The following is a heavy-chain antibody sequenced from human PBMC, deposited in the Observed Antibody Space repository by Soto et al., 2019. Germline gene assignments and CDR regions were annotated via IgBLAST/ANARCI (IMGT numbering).Heavy chain of an antibody. Sequence: QITLNESGPPVVKPTEPLTLTCTFSGFSLTTSGVGVGWVRQSPGKAPEWLAFIYWDDDKRYSTSLKSRLTITKDTSKNHVVLTMANVDPADTATYYCAHRVLRAVFGLVTTTAIYFDFWGQGTPVVVSS. CDR1: GFSLTTSGVG. V-gene: IGHV2-5*02. CDR3: AHRVLRAVFGLVTTTAIYFDF. J-gene: IGHJ4*02. CDR2: IYWDDDK. D-gene: IGHD3-3*01.